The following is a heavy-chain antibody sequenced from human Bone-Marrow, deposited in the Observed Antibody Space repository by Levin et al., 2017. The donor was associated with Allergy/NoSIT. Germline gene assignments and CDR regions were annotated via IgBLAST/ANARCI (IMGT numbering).Heavy chain of an antibody. J-gene: IGHJ6*02. CDR1: GYTFTTYG. Sequence: ASVKVSCKASGYTFTTYGLTWVRQAPGQGLEWMGWVSAYSGNTNYALNLQDRVTMTTDTATNTAYMELTSLRSDDTAKYYCARGHFPYYYYGMDVWGQGTTVVVSS. V-gene: IGHV1-18*01. CDR3: ARGHFPYYYYGMDV. CDR2: VSAYSGNT.